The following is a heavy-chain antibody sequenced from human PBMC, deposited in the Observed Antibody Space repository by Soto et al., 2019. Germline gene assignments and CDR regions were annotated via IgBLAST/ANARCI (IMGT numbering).Heavy chain of an antibody. CDR3: VKTNYYDSSGFY. CDR2: ITSSFTT. CDR1: GFTFSTYA. J-gene: IGHJ1*01. V-gene: IGHV3-23*01. Sequence: GGSLRLSCAASGFTFSTYAMSWVRQAPGKGLEWVSDITSSFTTYYADSVKGRFTISRDNSKNTLYLQMNSLRAEDTAEYYCVKTNYYDSSGFYWGQGTVVTVSS. D-gene: IGHD3-22*01.